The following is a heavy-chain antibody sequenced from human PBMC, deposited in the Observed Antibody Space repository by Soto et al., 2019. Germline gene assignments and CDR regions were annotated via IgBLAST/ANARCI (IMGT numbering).Heavy chain of an antibody. J-gene: IGHJ6*02. CDR1: GFSLNTGGMG. D-gene: IGHD2-21*02. CDR3: LHRPCGADCLPSSSSLFFYARDI. CDR2: IYWGGDR. V-gene: IGHV2-5*02. Sequence: ITLKESGPTLVKPTQTLTLTCTFSGFSLNTGGMGVGWIRQPPGKALEWLALIYWGGDRRHSPSLMCSLTIATDPSKTQVFLTLPTMDPVATATSLSLHRPCGADCLPSSSSLFFYARDIWGPGTTVTFSS.